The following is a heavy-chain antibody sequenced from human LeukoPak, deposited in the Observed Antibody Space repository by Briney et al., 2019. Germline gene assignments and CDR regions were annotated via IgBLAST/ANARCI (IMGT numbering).Heavy chain of an antibody. CDR3: ARHVLRELREYYFDY. D-gene: IGHD1-26*01. J-gene: IGHJ4*02. V-gene: IGHV4-59*08. CDR2: IYYSGST. CDR1: GGSISSYY. Sequence: KPSETLSLTCTVSGGSISSYYWSWIRQSPGKGLEWIGYIYYSGSTNYNPSLKSRVTISVDTSKNQFSLKLSSVTAADTAVYYCARHVLRELREYYFDYWGQGTLVTVSS.